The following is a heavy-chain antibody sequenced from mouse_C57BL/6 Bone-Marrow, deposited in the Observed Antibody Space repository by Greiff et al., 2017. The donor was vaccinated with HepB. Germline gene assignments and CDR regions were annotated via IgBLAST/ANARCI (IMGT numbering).Heavy chain of an antibody. Sequence: EVKLMESGAELVRPGASVKLSCTASGFNIKDDYMHWVKQRPEQGLEWIGWIDPENGDTEYASKFQGKATITADTSSNTAYLQLSSLTSEDTAVYYCIAYYYGTPFAYWGQGTLVTVSA. CDR1: GFNIKDDY. V-gene: IGHV14-4*01. D-gene: IGHD1-1*01. CDR3: IAYYYGTPFAY. CDR2: IDPENGDT. J-gene: IGHJ3*01.